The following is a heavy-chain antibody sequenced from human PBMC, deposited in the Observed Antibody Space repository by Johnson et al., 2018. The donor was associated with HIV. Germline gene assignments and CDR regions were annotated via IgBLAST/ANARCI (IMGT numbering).Heavy chain of an antibody. Sequence: VQLVESGGGVLRPGGSLRLSCEGFGFIFDDYDLSWVRQAPGKGLEWVSGINWNGAITGHVDSVKGRFTISRDNTKNSLYLQMNRLRAEDTAVYYCARDDTPPDSSYDAFDIWGQGTMVTVAS. V-gene: IGHV3-20*04. CDR1: GFIFDDYD. CDR3: ARDDTPPDSSYDAFDI. J-gene: IGHJ3*02. CDR2: INWNGAIT. D-gene: IGHD6-6*01.